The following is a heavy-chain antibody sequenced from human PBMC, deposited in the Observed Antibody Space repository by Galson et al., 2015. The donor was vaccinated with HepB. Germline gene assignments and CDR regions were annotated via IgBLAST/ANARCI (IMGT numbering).Heavy chain of an antibody. CDR2: IYYSGSA. Sequence: ETLSLTCTVSGGSISSSSYYWGWIRQPPGKGLEWIGSIYYSGSAYYNPSLKSRVTISVDTSKNQFSLKLSSVTAADTAVYYCAGCIAAAHDAFDIWGQGTMVTVSS. CDR3: AGCIAAAHDAFDI. CDR1: GGSISSSSYY. V-gene: IGHV4-39*07. D-gene: IGHD6-13*01. J-gene: IGHJ3*02.